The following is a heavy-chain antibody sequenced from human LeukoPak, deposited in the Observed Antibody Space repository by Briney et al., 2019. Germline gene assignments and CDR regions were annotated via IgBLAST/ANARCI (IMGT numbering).Heavy chain of an antibody. D-gene: IGHD3-10*01. CDR3: ARVSLYYYGSGSFRAFDI. CDR2: IYYSGST. J-gene: IGHJ3*02. V-gene: IGHV4-59*01. CDR1: GGSISSYY. Sequence: SETLSLTCTVSGGSISSYYWSWIRQPPGKGLEWIGYIYYSGSTNYNPSLKSRVTISVDTSKNQFSLKLSSVTAADTAVYYCARVSLYYYGSGSFRAFDIWGQGTVVTVSS.